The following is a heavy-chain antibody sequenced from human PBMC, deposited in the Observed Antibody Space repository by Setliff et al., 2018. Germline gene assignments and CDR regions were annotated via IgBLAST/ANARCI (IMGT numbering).Heavy chain of an antibody. V-gene: IGHV4-38-2*01. CDR3: AGGQPLVRKYYYYMDV. CDR2: VYYSGST. D-gene: IGHD3-10*01. J-gene: IGHJ6*03. Sequence: SETLSLTCAVSDFSVSSVYYWGWIRQPPGKGLEWIANVYYSGSTYYNPSLESRVTMSVDTSKSQFSLNLYSVTAADTAVYYCAGGQPLVRKYYYYMDVWGKGTTVTVSS. CDR1: DFSVSSVYY.